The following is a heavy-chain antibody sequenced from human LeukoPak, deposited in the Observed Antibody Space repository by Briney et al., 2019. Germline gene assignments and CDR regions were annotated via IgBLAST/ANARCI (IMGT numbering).Heavy chain of an antibody. CDR1: EFTFSSYG. CDR3: ARKRQGGSYYYYGMDV. Sequence: GGSLRLSCAASEFTFSSYGMHWVRQAPGKGLEWVAVIWYDGSNKYYADSVKGRFTISRDNSKNTLYLQMNSLRAEDTAVYYCARKRQGGSYYYYGMDVWGQGTTVTVSS. D-gene: IGHD3-10*01. J-gene: IGHJ6*02. V-gene: IGHV3-33*01. CDR2: IWYDGSNK.